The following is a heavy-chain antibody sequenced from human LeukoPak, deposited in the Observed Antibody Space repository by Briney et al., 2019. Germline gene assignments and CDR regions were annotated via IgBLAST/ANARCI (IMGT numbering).Heavy chain of an antibody. CDR1: GGSFSGYC. CDR3: ARGVGYDILTGYRLERRYYFDY. V-gene: IGHV4-34*01. CDR2: INHSGST. J-gene: IGHJ4*02. D-gene: IGHD3-9*01. Sequence: SETLSLTCAVYGGSFSGYCWSWIRQPPGKGLEWIGEINHSGSTNYNPSLKSRVTISVDTSKNQFSLKLSSVTAADTAVYYCARGVGYDILTGYRLERRYYFDYWGQGTLVTVSS.